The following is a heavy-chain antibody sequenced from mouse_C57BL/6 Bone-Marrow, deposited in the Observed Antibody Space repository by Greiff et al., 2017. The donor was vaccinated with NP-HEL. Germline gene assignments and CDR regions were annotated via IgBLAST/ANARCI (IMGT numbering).Heavy chain of an antibody. D-gene: IGHD2-4*01. CDR1: GFTFSSYG. J-gene: IGHJ2*01. CDR2: ISSGGSYT. V-gene: IGHV5-6*01. CDR3: ARHTYDYDVGFDY. Sequence: EVKLVESGGDLVKPGGSLKLSCAASGFTFSSYGMSWVRQTPDKRLEWVATISSGGSYTYYPDSVKGRFTISRDNAKNTLYLQMSSLKSEDTAMYYCARHTYDYDVGFDYWGQGTTLTVSS.